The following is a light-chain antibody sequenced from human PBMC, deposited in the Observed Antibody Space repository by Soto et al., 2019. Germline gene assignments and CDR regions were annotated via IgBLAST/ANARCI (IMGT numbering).Light chain of an antibody. CDR3: MQGTHWPPYT. V-gene: IGKV2-30*01. J-gene: IGKJ2*01. CDR2: KVS. Sequence: DVVMTQSPLSLAVTLGQPASISCRSSQSLLNWFHQRPGQSPRRLIYKVSNRDSGVPDRFSGSGSGTDFTLKIIRVEAEDVGVYYCMQGTHWPPYTFGQGTKLEIK. CDR1: QSLL.